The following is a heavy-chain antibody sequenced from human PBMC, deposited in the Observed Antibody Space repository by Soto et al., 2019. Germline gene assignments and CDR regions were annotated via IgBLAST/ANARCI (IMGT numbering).Heavy chain of an antibody. J-gene: IGHJ6*02. CDR3: ARFTARGAVLGETANYYYYYGMDV. V-gene: IGHV4-59*01. CDR2: IYYSGST. D-gene: IGHD3-16*01. Sequence: PSETLSLTCTVSGGSISSYYWSWIRQPPGKGLEWIGYIYYSGSTNYNPSLKSRVTISVDTSKNQFSLKLSSVTAADTVVYYCARFTARGAVLGETANYYYYYGMDVWGQGTTVTVSS. CDR1: GGSISSYY.